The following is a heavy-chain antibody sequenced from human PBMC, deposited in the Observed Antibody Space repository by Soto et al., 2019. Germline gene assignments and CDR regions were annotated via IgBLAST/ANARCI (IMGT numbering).Heavy chain of an antibody. CDR1: GGSISSSNTY. J-gene: IGHJ6*03. Sequence: PSETLSLTCTVSGGSISSSNTYWGWVRQPPGKGLEWIGYIYYSGSTHYNPSLKSRVTIPADMSKNQFSLKVTSVTAADTAVYYCARKPPSYYYMDVWGKGTTVTVSS. CDR2: IYYSGST. CDR3: ARKPPSYYYMDV. V-gene: IGHV4-39*01.